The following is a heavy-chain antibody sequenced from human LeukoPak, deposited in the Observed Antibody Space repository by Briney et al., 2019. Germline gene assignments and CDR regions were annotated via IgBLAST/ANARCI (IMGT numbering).Heavy chain of an antibody. CDR1: GFTFSSNY. D-gene: IGHD2-15*01. Sequence: GGSLRLSCAASGFTFSSNYMSWVRQAPGKGLEWVSVIYSGGSTDYADSVKGRFTISRDNSKNTLYLQMNSLRVEDTAVYYCARGVAAPDDAFDIWGQGTMVTVSS. CDR3: ARGVAAPDDAFDI. J-gene: IGHJ3*02. CDR2: IYSGGST. V-gene: IGHV3-66*01.